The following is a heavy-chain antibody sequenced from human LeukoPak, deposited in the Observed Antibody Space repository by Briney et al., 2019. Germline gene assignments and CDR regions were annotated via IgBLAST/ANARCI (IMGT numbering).Heavy chain of an antibody. CDR2: INWNGGST. CDR3: AREPVGATVHYYYMDV. J-gene: IGHJ6*03. Sequence: GGSLGLSCAASGLTFDDYGMSWVRQAPGKGLEWVSGINWNGGSTGYADSVKGRFTISRDNAKKSLYLQMNSLRVDDTAVYYCAREPVGATVHYYYMDVWGKGTTVTVSS. D-gene: IGHD1-26*01. CDR1: GLTFDDYG. V-gene: IGHV3-20*04.